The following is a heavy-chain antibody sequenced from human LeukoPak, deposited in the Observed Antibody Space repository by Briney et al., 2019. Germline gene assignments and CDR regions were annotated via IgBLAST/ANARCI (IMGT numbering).Heavy chain of an antibody. J-gene: IGHJ1*01. D-gene: IGHD2-8*01. CDR3: ARDRSVRCTNGVCRGFQH. Sequence: ASVKVSCKASGYTFTNYYMHWVRQAPGQGLEWMGIINPSGGSTSYAQKFQGRVTMTRDMSTSTVYMELSSLRSEDTAVYYCARDRSVRCTNGVCRGFQHWGQGTLVTVSS. CDR1: GYTFTNYY. V-gene: IGHV1-46*01. CDR2: INPSGGST.